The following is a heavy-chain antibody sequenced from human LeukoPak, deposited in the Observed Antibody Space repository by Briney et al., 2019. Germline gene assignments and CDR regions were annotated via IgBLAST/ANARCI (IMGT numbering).Heavy chain of an antibody. D-gene: IGHD1-26*01. J-gene: IGHJ4*02. CDR2: ISSSGSTI. CDR3: AVAAGWEQAY. Sequence: GGSLRLSCAASGFTFSSYEMNWVRQAPGKGLEWVSYISSSGSTIYHADSVKGRFTISRDNAKNSLYLQMNSLRAEDTAVYYCAVAAGWEQAYWGQGTLVTVSS. V-gene: IGHV3-48*03. CDR1: GFTFSSYE.